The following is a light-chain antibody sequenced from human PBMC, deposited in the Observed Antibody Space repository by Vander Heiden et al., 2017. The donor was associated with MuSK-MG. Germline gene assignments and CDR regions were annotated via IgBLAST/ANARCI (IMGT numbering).Light chain of an antibody. CDR1: NRDVGSYNL. J-gene: IGLJ2*01. V-gene: IGLV2-23*01. CDR3: CSYAGSRTVI. Sequence: QSALTQPASASGSPVQSITISCTGTNRDVGSYNLGSWYQQHPGKVPKLIIYEGSKRPSGISNRFSGSKSANTASLTISGLQAEDEADYYCCSYAGSRTVIFGGGTKVTVL. CDR2: EGS.